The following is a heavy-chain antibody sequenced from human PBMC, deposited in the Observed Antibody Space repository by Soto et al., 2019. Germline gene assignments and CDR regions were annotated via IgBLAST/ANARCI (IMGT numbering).Heavy chain of an antibody. CDR1: AGSIISSAYC. CDR3: ARGPSGDKIDY. D-gene: IGHD7-27*01. CDR2: IYDGGTT. Sequence: SEPLSLTSNVSAGSIISSAYCWSWIRQSPDKGLEWIGHIYDGGTTYSSPSLKGRVTISADTSETQFSLKLSSVSAADTAVYYCARGPSGDKIDYWGQGIQVT. V-gene: IGHV4-30-4*01. J-gene: IGHJ4*02.